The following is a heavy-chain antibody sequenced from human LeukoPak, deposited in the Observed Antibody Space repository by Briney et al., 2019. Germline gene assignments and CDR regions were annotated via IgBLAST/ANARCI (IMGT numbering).Heavy chain of an antibody. CDR3: ARATYSSGWGTSDY. CDR2: IYYSGST. Sequence: PSETLSLTCTVSGGSISSYYWSWIRQPPGKGLEWIGYIYYSGSTNYNPSLQSRVTISVDTSKNQFSLKLSSVTAADTADYYCARATYSSGWGTSDYWGQGTLVTVSS. V-gene: IGHV4-59*01. CDR1: GGSISSYY. D-gene: IGHD6-19*01. J-gene: IGHJ4*02.